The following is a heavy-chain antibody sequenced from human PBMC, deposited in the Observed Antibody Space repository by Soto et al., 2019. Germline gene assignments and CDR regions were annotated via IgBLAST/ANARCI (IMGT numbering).Heavy chain of an antibody. CDR3: ARDVSIAAAGEVPGYYCYGMDV. Sequence: LSETLSLTCTVSGGSISSGGYYWSWIRQHPGKGLEWIGYIYYSGSTYYNPSLKSRVTISVDTSKNQFSLKLSSVTAADTAVYYCARDVSIAAAGEVPGYYCYGMDVWGQGTTVTVSS. V-gene: IGHV4-31*03. D-gene: IGHD6-13*01. CDR1: GGSISSGGYY. CDR2: IYYSGST. J-gene: IGHJ6*02.